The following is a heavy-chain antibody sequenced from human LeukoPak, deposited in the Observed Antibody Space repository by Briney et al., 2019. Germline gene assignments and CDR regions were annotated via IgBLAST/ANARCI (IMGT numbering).Heavy chain of an antibody. V-gene: IGHV3-21*01. CDR3: ARDSYFYYYYYMDV. CDR2: ISSSSRYI. Sequence: GGSLRLSCAASGFTFSSYSMNWVRQAPGKGLEWVSSISSSSRYIYYADSVKGRFTISRDNAKNSLYLQMNSLRAEDTAVYYCARDSYFYYYYYMDVWGKGTTVTVSS. CDR1: GFTFSSYS. J-gene: IGHJ6*03. D-gene: IGHD2/OR15-2a*01.